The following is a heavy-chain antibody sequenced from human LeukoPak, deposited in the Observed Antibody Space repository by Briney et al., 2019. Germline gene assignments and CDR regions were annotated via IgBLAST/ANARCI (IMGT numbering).Heavy chain of an antibody. J-gene: IGHJ4*02. CDR3: ARVVGLWPDY. CDR2: IIPIFGTA. V-gene: IGHV1-69*01. CDR1: GGTFSGYA. D-gene: IGHD5-18*01. Sequence: VKVSCXXSGGTFSGYAISWVRQAPGQGLEWMGGIIPIFGTANYAQKFQGRVTITADESTSTAYMELSSLRSEDTAVYYCARVVGLWPDYWGQGTLVTVSS.